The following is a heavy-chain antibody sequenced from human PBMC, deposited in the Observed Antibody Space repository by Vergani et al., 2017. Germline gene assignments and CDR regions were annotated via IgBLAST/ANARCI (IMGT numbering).Heavy chain of an antibody. CDR2: IFSSGTT. CDR3: ARGSRAEGGSGPDK. Sequence: QLQLQESGPGLVKPSETLSLTCTVSNDSVSNTFYYWGWIRQTPGKGLEWIGEIFSSGTTNYNPSFKNRVTMSVDTSKNQFSLKLNSVTAADTAVYYCARGSRAEGGSGPDKWGQGTLVTVSS. D-gene: IGHD6-13*01. V-gene: IGHV4-61*05. CDR1: NDSVSNTFYY. J-gene: IGHJ4*02.